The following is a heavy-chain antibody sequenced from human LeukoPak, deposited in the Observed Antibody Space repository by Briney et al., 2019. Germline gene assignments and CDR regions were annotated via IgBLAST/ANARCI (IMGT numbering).Heavy chain of an antibody. CDR1: GDSIGSSNYY. D-gene: IGHD6-19*01. Sequence: SETLSLTCTVSGDSIGSSNYYWGWIRQPPGKGLEWIGIVFYTGSAYYNSSLKSRVIISVDTSKNQFSLRLNSVTAADMAVYYCIRQWLWRAVWGKGTTVTVSS. CDR2: VFYTGSA. J-gene: IGHJ6*03. V-gene: IGHV4-39*07. CDR3: IRQWLWRAV.